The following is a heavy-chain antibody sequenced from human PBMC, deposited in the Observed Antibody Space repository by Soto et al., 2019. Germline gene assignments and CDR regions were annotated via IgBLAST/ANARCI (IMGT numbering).Heavy chain of an antibody. CDR2: IYPGDSDT. V-gene: IGHV5-51*01. J-gene: IGHJ4*02. CDR1: GYSFTSYW. CDR3: VRQYCSGGSCYSVDS. D-gene: IGHD2-15*01. Sequence: GESLKISCKGSGYSFTSYWIAWVRQMPGKGLEWMGIIYPGDSDTRYSPSFQGQVTISADKSISTAYLQWSSLKASDTAMYYCVRQYCSGGSCYSVDSWGQGTLVTVSS.